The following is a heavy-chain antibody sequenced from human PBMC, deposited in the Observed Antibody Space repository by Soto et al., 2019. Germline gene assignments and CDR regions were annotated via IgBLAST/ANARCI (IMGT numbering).Heavy chain of an antibody. D-gene: IGHD5-12*01. J-gene: IGHJ3*02. CDR1: GFTFDDYA. CDR2: ISWNSGSI. Sequence: GGSLRLSCAASGFTFDDYAMHWVRQAPGKGLEWVSGISWNSGSIGYADSVKGRFTISRDNAKNSLYLQMNSLRAEDTALYYCGKSDIVATIRGGGAFDIWGQGTMVTVSS. V-gene: IGHV3-9*01. CDR3: GKSDIVATIRGGGAFDI.